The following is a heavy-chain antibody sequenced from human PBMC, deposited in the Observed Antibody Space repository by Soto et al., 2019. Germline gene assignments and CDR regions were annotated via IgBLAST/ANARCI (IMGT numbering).Heavy chain of an antibody. Sequence: EVQLVESGGGLVKPGGSLRLSCAASGFTFSNAWMNWVRQAPGKGLEWVGGLKSNTDGGTADYVAPLKGRFTISREDSINKLYLQMNGLKTEDTAVYYCTTDAYVWGSYRPEYGCQGSLVTVCS. D-gene: IGHD3-16*02. V-gene: IGHV3-15*07. CDR3: TTDAYVWGSYRPEY. CDR1: GFTFSNAW. CDR2: LKSNTDGGTA. J-gene: IGHJ4*02.